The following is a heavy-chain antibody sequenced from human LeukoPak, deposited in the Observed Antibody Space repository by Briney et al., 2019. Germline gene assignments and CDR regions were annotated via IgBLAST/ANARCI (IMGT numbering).Heavy chain of an antibody. CDR2: INGDGIST. V-gene: IGHV3-74*01. CDR1: GFTFSNYW. CDR3: ARDVGNFDY. Sequence: GGSLRLSCAASGFTFSNYWMHWVRHAPGKGLVWVSRINGDGISTVYADSVKGRFTVSRDNDKKTLYLQMNSLRAEDTAVYYCARDVGNFDYWGQGTLVTVSS. J-gene: IGHJ4*02.